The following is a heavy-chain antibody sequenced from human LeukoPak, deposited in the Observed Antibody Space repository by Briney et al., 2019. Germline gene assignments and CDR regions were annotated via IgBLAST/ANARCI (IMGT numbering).Heavy chain of an antibody. CDR1: GFTFSSYA. CDR2: ISGSGGST. J-gene: IGHJ5*02. D-gene: IGHD3-3*01. Sequence: GGSLRLSCAASGFTFSSYAMSWVRQAPGKGLEWVSAISGSGGSTYYADSVKGRFTISRDNSKNTLYLQMNSLRAEDTAVYYCAKSSPYYDFWSGYLVNWFDPWGQETLVTVSS. CDR3: AKSSPYYDFWSGYLVNWFDP. V-gene: IGHV3-23*01.